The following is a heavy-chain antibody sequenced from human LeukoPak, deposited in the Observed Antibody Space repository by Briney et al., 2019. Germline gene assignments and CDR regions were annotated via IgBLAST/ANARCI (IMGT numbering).Heavy chain of an antibody. D-gene: IGHD2-2*01. CDR1: GYTFTSYG. V-gene: IGHV1-18*01. CDR3: ARDRDCSSTSCYLDLYYGMDV. J-gene: IGHJ6*02. CDR2: ISAYNGNT. Sequence: ASVKVSCKASGYTFTSYGISWVRQAPGQGLEWLGWISAYNGNTNYAQKLQGRVTMTTDTSTSTAYMELRSLRSDDTAVYYCARDRDCSSTSCYLDLYYGMDVWGQGTTVTVSS.